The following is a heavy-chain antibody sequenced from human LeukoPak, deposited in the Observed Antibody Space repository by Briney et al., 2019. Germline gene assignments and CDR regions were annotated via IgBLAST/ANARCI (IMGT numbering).Heavy chain of an antibody. CDR3: AREVVIFPDYYYYGMDV. D-gene: IGHD3-9*01. CDR1: GFPFRDYY. J-gene: IGHJ6*02. CDR2: ISRSGDSL. Sequence: GGSLRLSCAASGFPFRDYYMTWIRQAPGKGLEWISYISRSGDSLYYAESVEGRFTISRDNAKNSLFLQMNSLRADDTAVYYCAREVVIFPDYYYYGMDVWGQGTTVTVS. V-gene: IGHV3-11*01.